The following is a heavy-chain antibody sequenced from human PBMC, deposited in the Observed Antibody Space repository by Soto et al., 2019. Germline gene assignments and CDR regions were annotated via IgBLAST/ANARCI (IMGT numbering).Heavy chain of an antibody. CDR3: ARDTDGLHY. V-gene: IGHV3-74*01. J-gene: IGHJ4*02. Sequence: GGSLRLSCAASGLIFSNYKMHWVRQAPGKGLEWVSRINTDGSITDYADSVKGRFTVSRDSPKSTLYLQMNSLRVEDTAVYYCARDTDGLHYWGQGTLVTVSS. CDR1: GLIFSNYK. CDR2: INTDGSIT.